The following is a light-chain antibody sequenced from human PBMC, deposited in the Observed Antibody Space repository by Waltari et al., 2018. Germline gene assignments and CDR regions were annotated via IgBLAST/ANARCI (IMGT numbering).Light chain of an antibody. CDR3: AVWDDYLRGPV. J-gene: IGLJ2*01. CDR2: SND. V-gene: IGLV1-44*01. CDR1: TSIFRHIG. Sequence: QSVLTQPPSASGTPGQRVTISCSGSTSIFRHIGVNWYQPLPGTAPKVLIYSNDQRPSGVPDRFSGSKSGTSASLAISGLQSDDEADYYCAVWDDYLRGPVFGGGTKLTVL.